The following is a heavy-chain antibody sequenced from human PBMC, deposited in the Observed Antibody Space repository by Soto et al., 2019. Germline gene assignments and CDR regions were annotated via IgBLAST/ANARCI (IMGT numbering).Heavy chain of an antibody. CDR2: ITNSGNPI. Sequence: PGGSLRLSCAASGFSFSDYYMYWISQAPGKGLEWVSYITNSGNPIYSADSVKGRSTISRDNAKNSLYLHMSSLRAEDTAVYYCARDLVRGVHEYYYGLQVWGQGTTVTVSS. J-gene: IGHJ6*02. CDR3: ARDLVRGVHEYYYGLQV. V-gene: IGHV3-11*01. D-gene: IGHD3-10*01. CDR1: GFSFSDYY.